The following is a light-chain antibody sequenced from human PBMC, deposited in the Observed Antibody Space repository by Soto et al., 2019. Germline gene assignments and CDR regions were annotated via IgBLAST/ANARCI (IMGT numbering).Light chain of an antibody. CDR2: RNN. V-gene: IGLV1-47*01. Sequence: QSVLTQPPSASGTPGQRVTISCSGSSSNIGSNYVYWYQQLPGTAPKLLIDRNNQRPSGVPDRFSGSKSGTSASLAISGLRSEDEADYYCAAWDDSRSAVVFGGGTQLTVL. CDR1: SSNIGSNY. J-gene: IGLJ7*01. CDR3: AAWDDSRSAVV.